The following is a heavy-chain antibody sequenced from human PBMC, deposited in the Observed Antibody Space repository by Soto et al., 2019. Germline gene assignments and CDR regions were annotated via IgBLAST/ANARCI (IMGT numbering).Heavy chain of an antibody. Sequence: EVQLVESGGGLVQPGGSLRLSCAASGFTFISYSMNWVRQAPGKGLEGVSYISSSSSTKYYADSVKGRFTISRNNAKNSLYLQMNSLRAEDTAVYYCARHPERIAQIGWFDPWGQGTLVTVSS. J-gene: IGHJ5*02. CDR1: GFTFISYS. V-gene: IGHV3-48*01. CDR3: ARHPERIAQIGWFDP. D-gene: IGHD6-13*01. CDR2: ISSSSSTK.